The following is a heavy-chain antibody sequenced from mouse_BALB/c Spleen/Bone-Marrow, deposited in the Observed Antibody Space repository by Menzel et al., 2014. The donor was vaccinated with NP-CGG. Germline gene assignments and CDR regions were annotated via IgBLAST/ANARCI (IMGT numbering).Heavy chain of an antibody. CDR1: GFTFSSYG. CDR2: INNNDGNT. V-gene: IGHV5-6-3*01. J-gene: IGHJ2*01. Sequence: EVKLVESGGGLVQPGGSLKLSCAASGFTFSSYGMSWVRQTPDKRLELVATINNNDGNTYYPDSVKGRFTISRDNAKNTLCLQMSSLKSEDTAMYYCARDNYGSRFDYWGQGTTLTVSS. D-gene: IGHD1-1*01. CDR3: ARDNYGSRFDY.